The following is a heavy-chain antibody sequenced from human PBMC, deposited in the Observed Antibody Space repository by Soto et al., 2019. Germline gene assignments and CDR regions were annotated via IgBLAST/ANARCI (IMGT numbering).Heavy chain of an antibody. CDR3: AKEIAVAGDLDY. CDR2: ISSDGQTK. D-gene: IGHD6-19*01. V-gene: IGHV3-30*18. Sequence: PGGSLRLSCVASGFTFIAYGIHWVRQAPGKGLEWVGVISSDGQTKYYADSAKGRFSISRDNSKSTLYLQMDSLRPEDTAVYYCAKEIAVAGDLDYWGHGTLVTVSS. CDR1: GFTFIAYG. J-gene: IGHJ4*01.